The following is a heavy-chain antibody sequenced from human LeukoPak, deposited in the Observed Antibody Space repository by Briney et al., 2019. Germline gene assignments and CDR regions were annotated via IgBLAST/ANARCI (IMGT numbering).Heavy chain of an antibody. CDR2: ISNDGSNK. V-gene: IGHV3-30*03. CDR3: VTSTSYYDSNGYYPYYFDY. D-gene: IGHD3-22*01. J-gene: IGHJ4*02. CDR1: RFTFSTYG. Sequence: GGSPRLSCAASRFTFSTYGMHWVRQAPGKGLEWVAVISNDGSNKYYADSVKGRFSISRDNSKSTLSLQMNALRAEDTAVYYCVTSTSYYDSNGYYPYYFDYWGQGTPVTVSS.